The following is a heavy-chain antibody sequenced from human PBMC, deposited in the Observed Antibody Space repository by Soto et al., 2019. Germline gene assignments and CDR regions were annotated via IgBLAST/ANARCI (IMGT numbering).Heavy chain of an antibody. D-gene: IGHD3-9*01. CDR3: AKVTGYYMDH. CDR2: ISSSITYI. V-gene: IGHV3-21*04. J-gene: IGHJ4*02. Sequence: EVQVVESGGGLVKPGGSLRLSCAASGFTFSSHSMNWVRQAPGKGLEWVSTISSSITYIDYADSVTGRVTISKENSKNSLYLQMHSMSAEAPAVYYCAKVTGYYMDHWGQGTLVTVSS. CDR1: GFTFSSHS.